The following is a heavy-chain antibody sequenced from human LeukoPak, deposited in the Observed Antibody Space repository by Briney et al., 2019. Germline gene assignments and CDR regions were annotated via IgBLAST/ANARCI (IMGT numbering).Heavy chain of an antibody. V-gene: IGHV1-18*04. Sequence: GASVKVSCKASGYTFTSYYMHWVRQAPGQGLEWMGWISAYNGNTNYAQKLQGRVTMTTDTSTSTAYMELRSLRSDDTAVYYCARESYSSSWLDYYYYYYMDVWGKGTTVTVSS. J-gene: IGHJ6*03. CDR3: ARESYSSSWLDYYYYYYMDV. CDR2: ISAYNGNT. D-gene: IGHD6-13*01. CDR1: GYTFTSYY.